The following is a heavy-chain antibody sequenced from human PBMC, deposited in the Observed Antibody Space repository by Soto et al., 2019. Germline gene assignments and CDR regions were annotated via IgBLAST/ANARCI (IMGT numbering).Heavy chain of an antibody. D-gene: IGHD6-19*01. J-gene: IGHJ4*02. V-gene: IGHV3-48*01. CDR1: GFTFSSYS. Sequence: EVQLVESGGGLVQPGGSLRLSCAASGFTFSSYSMNWVRQAPGKGREWVSYISSSSSTIYYADSVKGRFTVSRDTAKNSLYLQMNSLRAEDTAVYSWARDENSSGWYAFDYWGQGTLVTVSS. CDR3: ARDENSSGWYAFDY. CDR2: ISSSSSTI.